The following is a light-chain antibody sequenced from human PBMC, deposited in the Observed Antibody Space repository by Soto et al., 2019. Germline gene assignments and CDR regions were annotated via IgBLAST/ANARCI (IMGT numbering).Light chain of an antibody. J-gene: IGLJ1*01. CDR3: SSYSGTNYHYV. Sequence: QSALTQPPSASGSFGQSVTISCTGTSSDFGGYNYVSWYQQHPGEAPKLMIYEVSERPSGVPDRFSGSKSGNTASLTVSGLQADDEADYYCSSYSGTNYHYVFGTGTKVTVL. CDR2: EVS. V-gene: IGLV2-8*01. CDR1: SSDFGGYNY.